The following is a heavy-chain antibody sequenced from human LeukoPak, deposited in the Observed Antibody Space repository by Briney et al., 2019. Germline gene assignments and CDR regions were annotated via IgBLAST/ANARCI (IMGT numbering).Heavy chain of an antibody. CDR3: ARKGGLFDY. J-gene: IGHJ4*02. D-gene: IGHD2-15*01. CDR1: GGSIRYYS. Sequence: SETLSLTCTVSGGSIRYYSWSCIRQSPPKVLEWIGYIYYNGTTNYNPSLKSRVTISVDMSKNQFSLKMSSVTAADTAVYYCARKGGLFDYWGQGRLVTVSS. V-gene: IGHV4-59*01. CDR2: IYYNGTT.